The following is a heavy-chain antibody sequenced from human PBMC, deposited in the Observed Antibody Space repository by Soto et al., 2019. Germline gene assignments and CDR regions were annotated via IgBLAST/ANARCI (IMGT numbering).Heavy chain of an antibody. CDR2: IYYSAST. CDR1: GGSISSGGYY. D-gene: IGHD1-20*01. Sequence: SETLSLTCTVSGGSISSGGYYWSWIRQHPGKGLEWIGYIYYSASTYYNPSLRGRVTISVDTSNNQFSLKLNSVTAADTAVYYCARDLTGYNWFAPWGQRTLVIVSS. V-gene: IGHV4-31*03. J-gene: IGHJ5*02. CDR3: ARDLTGYNWFAP.